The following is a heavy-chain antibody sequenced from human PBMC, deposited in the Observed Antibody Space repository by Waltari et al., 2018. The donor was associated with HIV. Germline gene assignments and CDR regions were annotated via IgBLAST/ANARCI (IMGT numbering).Heavy chain of an antibody. J-gene: IGHJ6*03. CDR1: GVSIRSTNW. D-gene: IGHD6-6*01. Sequence: QVQVQESGPGLVKPSGTLSLTCAVSGVSIRSTNWWSWVRHPPGKGLEWIGEISQSGDTNYNPSLKSRVAISVDKSKTQFSLMLSSVTAADTAVYYCARVAARTSYYFYYMDVWGRGITVTVSS. CDR2: ISQSGDT. CDR3: ARVAARTSYYFYYMDV. V-gene: IGHV4-4*02.